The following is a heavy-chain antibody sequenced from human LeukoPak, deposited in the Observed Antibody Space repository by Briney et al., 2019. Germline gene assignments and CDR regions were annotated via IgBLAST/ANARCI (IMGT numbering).Heavy chain of an antibody. J-gene: IGHJ4*02. D-gene: IGHD3-3*01. CDR2: IISNGGST. V-gene: IGHV3-64*01. CDR3: ARARGYDFWSGFWA. CDR1: GFTFSSYA. Sequence: GGSLRLSCAASGFTFSSYAMHWVRQAPGKGLEYVSAIISNGGSTYYANSMKGRFTISRDNSMNTLYLQMGSLRAEDMAVYYCARARGYDFWSGFWAWGQGTLVTVSS.